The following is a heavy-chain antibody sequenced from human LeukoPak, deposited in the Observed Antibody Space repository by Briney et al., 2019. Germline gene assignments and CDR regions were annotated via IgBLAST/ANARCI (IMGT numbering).Heavy chain of an antibody. V-gene: IGHV3-23*01. CDR3: AKHLPYCSGGSCQRAFDV. Sequence: GGSLRLSCAASGFNFIIYAMVWVRQAPGKGPEWVSVISGSGPNTYYADSVKGRFTISRDNSKNTLYLQMNSLRAEDTALYYCAKHLPYCSGGSCQRAFDVWGQGTMVTVSS. CDR2: ISGSGPNT. D-gene: IGHD2-15*01. J-gene: IGHJ3*01. CDR1: GFNFIIYA.